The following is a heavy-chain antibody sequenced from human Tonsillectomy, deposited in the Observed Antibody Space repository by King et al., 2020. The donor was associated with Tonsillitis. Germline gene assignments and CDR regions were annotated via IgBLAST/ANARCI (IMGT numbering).Heavy chain of an antibody. CDR2: IKQDGSET. J-gene: IGHJ3*01. D-gene: IGHD1-26*01. CDR3: ARAQGGWSGAFDV. Sequence: QLVQSGGGLVQPGGSLRLSCAASGFTFSSYWMSWVRQAPGEGLEWVANIKQDGSETYYVDSVKGRFTISRDTAKKSMYLQMNSLRAEDTAVYYCARAQGGWSGAFDVWGQGTMVTVSS. V-gene: IGHV3-7*01. CDR1: GFTFSSYW.